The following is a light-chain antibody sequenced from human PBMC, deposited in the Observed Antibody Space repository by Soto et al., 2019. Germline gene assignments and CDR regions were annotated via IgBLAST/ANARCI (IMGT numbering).Light chain of an antibody. V-gene: IGLV2-8*01. Sequence: QSALTQPTSASGSPGQSVTISCTGTSSDVGGYNYGSWYQQYPGRAPKLMIYEVTKRPSGVPDRFSGSKSGNTASLTVSGLQAEDEADYYCSSYAASNNFYFVFGGGTKLTVL. CDR2: EVT. CDR3: SSYAASNNFYFV. J-gene: IGLJ3*02. CDR1: SSDVGGYNY.